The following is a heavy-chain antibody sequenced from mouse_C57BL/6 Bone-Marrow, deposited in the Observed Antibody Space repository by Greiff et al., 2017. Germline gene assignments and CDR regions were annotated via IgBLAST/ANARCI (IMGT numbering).Heavy chain of an antibody. CDR3: AVYSKE. CDR2: IDPSDSYT. D-gene: IGHD2-5*01. Sequence: QVQLQQPGSALVRPGTSVQLSCKASGYTFTRYWMHWVKQRPGQGLEWIGVIDPSDSYTNYNQKFKGKATLTVDTSSSTADMQLSSLTSEDSAVYYCAVYSKEWGQGTLVTVSA. V-gene: IGHV1-59*01. CDR1: GYTFTRYW. J-gene: IGHJ3*02.